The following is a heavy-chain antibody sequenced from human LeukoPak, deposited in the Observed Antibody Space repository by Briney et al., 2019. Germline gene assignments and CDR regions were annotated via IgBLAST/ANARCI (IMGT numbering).Heavy chain of an antibody. J-gene: IGHJ4*02. CDR3: AKDRAGMLWCFDY. CDR1: GFTFSSYA. CDR2: ISGSGGST. Sequence: GGSLRLSCAASGFTFSSYAMSWVRQAPGKGLQWVSAISGSGGSTYYADSVKGRFTISRDNSKNTLYLQMNSLRVGDTAVYYCAKDRAGMLWCFDYWGQGTLVTVSS. V-gene: IGHV3-23*01. D-gene: IGHD2-8*01.